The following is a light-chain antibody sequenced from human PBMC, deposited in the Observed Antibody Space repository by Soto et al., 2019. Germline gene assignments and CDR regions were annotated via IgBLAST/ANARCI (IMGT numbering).Light chain of an antibody. CDR1: QSISSW. J-gene: IGKJ1*01. V-gene: IGKV1-5*01. CDR3: QHYNSYSEA. CDR2: DDS. Sequence: DIQMTQSPSILSASVGDRVTITCRASQSISSWLAWYQQKPGKAPKLLIYDDSSLESGVPSRFSGSGSGTEFTLTISSLQPDDFATYYCQHYNSYSEAFGQGTKVDIK.